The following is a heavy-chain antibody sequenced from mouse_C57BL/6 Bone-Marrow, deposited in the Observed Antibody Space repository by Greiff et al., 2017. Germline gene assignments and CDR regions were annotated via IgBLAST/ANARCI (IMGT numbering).Heavy chain of an antibody. Sequence: LVESGPELVKPGASVKISCKASGYSFTSYYIHWVKQRPGQGLEWIGWIYPGSGNTKYNAKFKGKATLTADTSSSTAYMQLIRLTSEYSAVYYCARGGYYYAMDYWGQGTSVTVSS. J-gene: IGHJ4*01. V-gene: IGHV1-66*01. CDR3: ARGGYYYAMDY. CDR2: IYPGSGNT. CDR1: GYSFTSYY.